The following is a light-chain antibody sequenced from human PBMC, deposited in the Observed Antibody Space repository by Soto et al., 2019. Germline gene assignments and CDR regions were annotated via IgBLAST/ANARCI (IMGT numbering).Light chain of an antibody. CDR1: QSVSSSY. V-gene: IGKV3-20*01. CDR2: GAS. J-gene: IGKJ1*01. CDR3: QQYGSSPQGT. Sequence: EIVLTQSPGTLSLSPGERATLSCRASQSVSSSYLAWYQQKPGQAPRLVIYGASSRATGIPDRISGSGSGTDFTLTISRLEPEDFAVYYCQQYGSSPQGTFGQGTKVDIK.